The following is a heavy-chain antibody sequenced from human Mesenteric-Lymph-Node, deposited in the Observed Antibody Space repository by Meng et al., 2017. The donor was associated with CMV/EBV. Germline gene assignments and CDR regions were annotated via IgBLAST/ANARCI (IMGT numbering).Heavy chain of an antibody. CDR1: GFTFSSYT. CDR3: AKDLCSSSCSTQISAQYNWFDP. V-gene: IGHV3-30*04. Sequence: GGSLRLSCAASGFTFSSYTMHWVRQAPGKGLDWVAVMSYDGRDKYYADSVRGRFTIFRDNSKSTLYLQMNSLRAEDTAVYYCAKDLCSSSCSTQISAQYNWFDPWGQGTLVTVSS. D-gene: IGHD2-2*01. CDR2: MSYDGRDK. J-gene: IGHJ5*02.